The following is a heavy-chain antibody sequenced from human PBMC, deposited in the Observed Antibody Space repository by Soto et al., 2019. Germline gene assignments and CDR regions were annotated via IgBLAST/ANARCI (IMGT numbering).Heavy chain of an antibody. D-gene: IGHD6-19*01. CDR2: ITSSSGHI. CDR1: GFTLTTYT. J-gene: IGHJ4*02. Sequence: PGGSLRLSCEASGFTLTTYTMNWVRQASGKGLEWVSSITSSSGHIYYADSVKGRFTISRDNARNSLYLQMNSLRAEDTAVYYCAKSEGWTPDYWGQGTLVTVSS. CDR3: AKSEGWTPDY. V-gene: IGHV3-21*01.